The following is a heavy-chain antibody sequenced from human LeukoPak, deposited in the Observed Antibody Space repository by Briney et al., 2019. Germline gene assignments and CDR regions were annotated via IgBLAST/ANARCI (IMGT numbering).Heavy chain of an antibody. Sequence: GGSLRLSCAASEFTFSSYWMTWVRQAPGKGLEWVANIKQDGSEKYYVDSVKGRFTISRDNAKNSLYLQMNSVRGEDTAVYYWSRDDSHYSGGSWFDAFDIWGQGIMVTVSS. CDR2: IKQDGSEK. CDR3: SRDDSHYSGGSWFDAFDI. J-gene: IGHJ3*02. D-gene: IGHD2-15*01. CDR1: EFTFSSYW. V-gene: IGHV3-7*01.